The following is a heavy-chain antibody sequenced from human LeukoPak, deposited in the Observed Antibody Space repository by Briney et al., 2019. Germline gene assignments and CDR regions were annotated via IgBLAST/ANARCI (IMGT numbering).Heavy chain of an antibody. CDR1: GDSVSGYY. CDR2: FYTSANT. D-gene: IGHD3-22*01. CDR3: ARGLRDEERHYGYYYMDV. J-gene: IGHJ6*03. V-gene: IGHV4-4*09. Sequence: SETLALTCTVSGDSVSGYYGSWIRQPPGKGLEWIGYFYTSANTNYNPSLKSRVTMSVDTSKNQFSLKLSSVTAADTAVYYCARGLRDEERHYGYYYMDVWGKGTTVTVSS.